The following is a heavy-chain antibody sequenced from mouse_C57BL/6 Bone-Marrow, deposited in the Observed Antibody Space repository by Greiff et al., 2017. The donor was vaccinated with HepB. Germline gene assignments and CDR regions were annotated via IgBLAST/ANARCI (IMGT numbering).Heavy chain of an antibody. CDR3: ARRLREYFDY. D-gene: IGHD2-2*01. CDR2: IDPNSGGT. J-gene: IGHJ2*01. Sequence: QVQLQQSGAELVKPGASVKLSCKASGYTFTSYWMHWVKQRPGRVLEWIGRIDPNSGGTKYNEKFKSKATLTVDKPSSTAYMQLSSLTSEDSAVYYCARRLREYFDYWGQGTTLTVSS. V-gene: IGHV1-72*01. CDR1: GYTFTSYW.